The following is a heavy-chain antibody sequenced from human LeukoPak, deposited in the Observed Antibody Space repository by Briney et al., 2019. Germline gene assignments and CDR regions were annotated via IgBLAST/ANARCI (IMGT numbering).Heavy chain of an antibody. D-gene: IGHD6-13*01. V-gene: IGHV3-33*01. CDR1: GFTFSSYG. J-gene: IGHJ4*02. CDR2: IWYDGSNK. Sequence: GRSLRLSCAASGFTFSSYGMHWVRQAPGKGLEWVAVIWYDGSNKYYADSVKGRFTISRDNSKNTLYLQMNSLRAEDTAVYYCARAGVAAALELDYWGQGTLVTVSS. CDR3: ARAGVAAALELDY.